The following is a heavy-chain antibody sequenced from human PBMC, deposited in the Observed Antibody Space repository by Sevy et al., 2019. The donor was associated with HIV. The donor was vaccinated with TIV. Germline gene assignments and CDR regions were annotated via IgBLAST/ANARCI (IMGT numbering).Heavy chain of an antibody. CDR3: AKEDVTQWLGIDS. D-gene: IGHD6-19*01. J-gene: IGHJ4*02. V-gene: IGHV3-30*18. CDR1: GFTFRGYG. CDR2: ISYDGNNK. Sequence: GGCLRLSCAASGFTFRGYGMHWVRQAPGKGLEWVAFISYDGNNKYYPDSVKGRFTISRDNSINTLFLQMTSLRGEDTAFYYSAKEDVTQWLGIDSWGQGTLVTVSS.